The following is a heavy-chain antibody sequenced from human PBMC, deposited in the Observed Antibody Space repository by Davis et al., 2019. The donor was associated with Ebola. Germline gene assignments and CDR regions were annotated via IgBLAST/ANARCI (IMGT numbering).Heavy chain of an antibody. CDR2: ISSSGSSI. D-gene: IGHD2-8*02. V-gene: IGHV3-11*04. Sequence: GESLKISCAASGFTFSDYYMNWIRQTPGKGLECISYISSSGSSIYYADSVKGRFTISRDNAKNSLYLQMNSLRAEDTAVYYCAREGIIVLAGAFDYWGQGTLVTVSS. CDR1: GFTFSDYY. J-gene: IGHJ4*02. CDR3: AREGIIVLAGAFDY.